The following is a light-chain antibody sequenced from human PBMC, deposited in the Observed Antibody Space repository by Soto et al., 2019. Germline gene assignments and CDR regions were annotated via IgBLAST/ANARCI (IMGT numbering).Light chain of an antibody. J-gene: IGLJ1*01. CDR2: EVV. V-gene: IGLV2-8*01. CDR3: KSYAGSNTYV. Sequence: QSALTQPPSASGSPGQSVTISCNGTKNDIGVYDFVSWYQHHPGKAPRLIIYEVVQRPSGVPDRFSGSKSGNTASLTVSGLQAADEADYLCKSYAGSNTYVFGSGTKVTVL. CDR1: KNDIGVYDF.